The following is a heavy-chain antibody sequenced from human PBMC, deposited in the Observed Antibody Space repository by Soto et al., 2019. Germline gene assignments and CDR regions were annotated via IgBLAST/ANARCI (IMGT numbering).Heavy chain of an antibody. D-gene: IGHD1-26*01. CDR1: GGSISSYY. Sequence: SETLSLTCTVSGGSISSYYWSWIRQPPGKGLEWIGYIYYSGSTNYNPSLKSRVTISVDTSKNQFSLKLSSVTAADTAVYYCARHRGGATDAFDIWGQGTMVTVSS. V-gene: IGHV4-59*08. CDR2: IYYSGST. CDR3: ARHRGGATDAFDI. J-gene: IGHJ3*02.